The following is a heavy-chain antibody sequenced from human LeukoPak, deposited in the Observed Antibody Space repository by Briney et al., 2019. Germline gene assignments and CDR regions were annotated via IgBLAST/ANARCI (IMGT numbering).Heavy chain of an antibody. V-gene: IGHV3-7*01. CDR3: VRAGWELDY. CDR2: IKDDGTEE. Sequence: GRSLRLSCAASGFGFNEYWMSWVRQPPGEGLQWVAHIKDDGTEEYYLDSVEGRFTIARDDAKNSLYLQMNSLRVEDTALYYCVRAGWELDYWGQGTPVTVS. CDR1: GFGFNEYW. D-gene: IGHD1-1*01. J-gene: IGHJ4*02.